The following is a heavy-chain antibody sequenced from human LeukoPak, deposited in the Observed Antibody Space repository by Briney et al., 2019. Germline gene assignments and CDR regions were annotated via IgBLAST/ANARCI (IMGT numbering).Heavy chain of an antibody. CDR3: ARDPSRRYDSSGYFQYFDY. Sequence: GGSLRLSCAASGFTFDDNGMGWVRQVPGKGLEWVSGINWNGGSIGYADSVKGRFTISRDNAKNSLFLQMNSLRADDTALYYCARDPSRRYDSSGYFQYFDYWGQGTLVTVSS. J-gene: IGHJ4*02. D-gene: IGHD3-22*01. CDR2: INWNGGSI. V-gene: IGHV3-20*04. CDR1: GFTFDDNG.